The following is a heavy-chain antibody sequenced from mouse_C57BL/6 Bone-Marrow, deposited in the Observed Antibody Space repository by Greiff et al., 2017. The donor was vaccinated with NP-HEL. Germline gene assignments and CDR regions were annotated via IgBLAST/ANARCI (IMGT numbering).Heavy chain of an antibody. J-gene: IGHJ4*01. CDR2: INPNNGGT. Sequence: VQLQQSGPELVKPGASVKISCKASGYTFTDYYMNWVKQSHGKSLEWIGDINPNNGGTSYNQKFKGKATLTVDKSSSTAYMELRSLTSEDSAVYYCASSIGDYDVYWGQGTSVTVSS. D-gene: IGHD2-4*01. CDR1: GYTFTDYY. V-gene: IGHV1-26*01. CDR3: ASSIGDYDVY.